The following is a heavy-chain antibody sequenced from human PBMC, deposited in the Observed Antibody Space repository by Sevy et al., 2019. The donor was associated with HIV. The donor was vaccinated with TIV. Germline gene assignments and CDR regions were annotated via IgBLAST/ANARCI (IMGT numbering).Heavy chain of an antibody. V-gene: IGHV1-18*01. CDR3: ARDGGGGTTNSGMDV. D-gene: IGHD1-7*01. CDR2: ISAYNGNT. CDR1: GYTFTSYG. J-gene: IGHJ6*02. Sequence: ASVKVSCKASGYTFTSYGISWVRQAPGQGLEWMGWISAYNGNTNYAQKLQGRVTMTTDTSISTVYMELSRLRSDDTAVYYCARDGGGGTTNSGMDVWGQGTTVTVSS.